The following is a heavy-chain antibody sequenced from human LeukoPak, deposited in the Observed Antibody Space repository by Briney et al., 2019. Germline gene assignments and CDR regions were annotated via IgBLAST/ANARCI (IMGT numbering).Heavy chain of an antibody. CDR3: AREGGSGSREFDY. D-gene: IGHD3-10*01. J-gene: IGHJ4*02. CDR1: GGSISSSSYY. Sequence: SETLSLTCTVSGGSISSSSYYWSWIRQPPGKGLEWIGYIYYSGSTNYNPSLKSRVTISVDTSKNQFSLKLSSVTAADTAVYYCAREGGSGSREFDYWGQGTLVTVSS. CDR2: IYYSGST. V-gene: IGHV4-61*01.